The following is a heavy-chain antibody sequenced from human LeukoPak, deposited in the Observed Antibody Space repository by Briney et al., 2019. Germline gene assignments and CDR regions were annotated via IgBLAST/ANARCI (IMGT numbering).Heavy chain of an antibody. V-gene: IGHV4-4*02. Sequence: SETLSLTCAVSGGSISSSNWWSWVRQPPGKGLECIGEIYHSGSTNYNPSLKSRVTISVDKSKNQFSLKLSSVTAADTAVYYCARSSGWYLYYFDYWGQGTLVTVSS. J-gene: IGHJ4*02. CDR3: ARSSGWYLYYFDY. CDR2: IYHSGST. CDR1: GGSISSSNW. D-gene: IGHD6-19*01.